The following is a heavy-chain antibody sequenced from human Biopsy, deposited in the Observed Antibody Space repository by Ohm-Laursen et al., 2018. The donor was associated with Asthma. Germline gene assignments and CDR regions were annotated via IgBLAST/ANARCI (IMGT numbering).Heavy chain of an antibody. CDR1: GGSMSSGSYY. V-gene: IGHV4-39*02. Sequence: SETLSLTCTVSGGSMSSGSYYWGWIRQPPGKGLEWMGSISYTGSAYHNPSLKSRVTISVDTSKNQFSLKLSSVTAADTAVYYCARERIAARQRRYYFDYWGQGTLVTVSS. D-gene: IGHD6-6*01. CDR2: ISYTGSA. J-gene: IGHJ4*02. CDR3: ARERIAARQRRYYFDY.